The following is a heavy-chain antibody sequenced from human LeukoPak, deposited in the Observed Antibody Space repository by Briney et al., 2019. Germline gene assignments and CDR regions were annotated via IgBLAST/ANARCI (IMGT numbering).Heavy chain of an antibody. D-gene: IGHD1-26*01. CDR2: IIPIFGTA. J-gene: IGHJ6*03. CDR3: ARDREPEVYYMDV. Sequence: SVKVSCKASGGTFSSYAISWVRQAPGQGLEWMGRIIPIFGTANYAQKFQGRVTITTDESTSTAYMELTSLRSEDTAVYYCARDREPEVYYMDVWGKGTTVTVSS. CDR1: GGTFSSYA. V-gene: IGHV1-69*05.